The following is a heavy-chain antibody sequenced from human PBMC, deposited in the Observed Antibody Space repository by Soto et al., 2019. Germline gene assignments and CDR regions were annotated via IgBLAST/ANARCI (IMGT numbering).Heavy chain of an antibody. V-gene: IGHV2-5*01. CDR2: IYWNDDK. Sequence: TLVYPTQTLTLTCTFSRFSLSTSGVGVGWIRQPPGKALEWLALIYWNDDKRYSPSLKSRLTITKDTSKNQVVLTMTNMDPVDPATFFFDDRTPLASYALWVHGAL. CDR3: DDRTPLASYAL. D-gene: IGHD3-3*01. J-gene: IGHJ2*01. CDR1: RFSLSTSGVG.